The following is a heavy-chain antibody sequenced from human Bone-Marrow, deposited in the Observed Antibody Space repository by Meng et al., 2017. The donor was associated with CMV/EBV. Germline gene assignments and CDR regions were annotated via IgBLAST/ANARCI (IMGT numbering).Heavy chain of an antibody. CDR3: AREGSSYNWRSWFDA. CDR1: GFTFSSYA. D-gene: IGHD1-20*01. CDR2: ISYDGTNK. J-gene: IGHJ5*02. V-gene: IGHV3-30*04. Sequence: WGSLRLSCAASGFTFSSYAMHWVRQAPGKGLEWVAVISYDGTNKYYADSVKGRFTISRDNSKNTLYLQMNSLRAEDTAVYYCAREGSSYNWRSWFDAWGQRTLVTVSS.